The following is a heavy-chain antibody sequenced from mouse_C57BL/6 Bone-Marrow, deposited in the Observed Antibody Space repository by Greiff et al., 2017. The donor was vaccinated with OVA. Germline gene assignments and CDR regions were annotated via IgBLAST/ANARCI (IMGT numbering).Heavy chain of an antibody. Sequence: QVQLQQSGAELVKPGASVKISCKASGYAFSSYWMNWVKQRPGKGLEWIGQIYPGDGDTNYNGKFKGKATLTADKSSSTAYMQLSSLTSEDSAVYFCARGDLPETYYYAMDYGGKGTSVTVSS. CDR3: ARGDLPETYYYAMDY. CDR2: IYPGDGDT. CDR1: GYAFSSYW. V-gene: IGHV1-80*01. J-gene: IGHJ4*01.